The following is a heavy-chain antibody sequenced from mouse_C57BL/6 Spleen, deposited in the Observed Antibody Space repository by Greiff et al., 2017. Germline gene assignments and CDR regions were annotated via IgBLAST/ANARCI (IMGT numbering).Heavy chain of an antibody. CDR2: IWSGGST. CDR1: GFSLTSYG. D-gene: IGHD2-4*01. J-gene: IGHJ1*03. Sequence: VKLMESGPGLVQPSQSLSITCTVSGFSLTSYGVHWVRQSPGKGLEWLGVIWSGGSTHYNAAFISRLSISKDNSKSQVFFKMNSLQADDTAIYYCARNDYDYDEGYFDVWGTGTTVTVSS. V-gene: IGHV2-2*01. CDR3: ARNDYDYDEGYFDV.